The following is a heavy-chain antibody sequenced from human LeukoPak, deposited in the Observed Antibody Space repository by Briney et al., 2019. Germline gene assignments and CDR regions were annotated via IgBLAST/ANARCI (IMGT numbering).Heavy chain of an antibody. CDR2: ISYDGSNK. D-gene: IGHD5-12*01. CDR1: GFTFSSYS. CDR3: AKDGDGSGYDPNWFDP. V-gene: IGHV3-30*18. Sequence: PGGSLRLSCAASGFTFSSYSMNWVRQAPEKGLEWVAVISYDGSNKYYADSVKGRFTISRDNSKNTLYLQMNSLRAEDTAVYYCAKDGDGSGYDPNWFDPWGQGTLVTVSS. J-gene: IGHJ5*02.